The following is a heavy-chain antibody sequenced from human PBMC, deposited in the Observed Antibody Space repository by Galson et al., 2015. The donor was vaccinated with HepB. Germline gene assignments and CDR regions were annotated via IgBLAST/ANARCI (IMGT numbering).Heavy chain of an antibody. V-gene: IGHV3-23*01. Sequence: SLRLSCAASGFTFSSYAMSWVRQAPGKGLEWVSAISGSGGSTYYADSVKGRFTISRDNSKNTLYLQMNSLRAEYTAVYYCAKGWSSGWQYYFDYWGQGTLVTVSS. CDR3: AKGWSSGWQYYFDY. D-gene: IGHD6-19*01. CDR2: ISGSGGST. J-gene: IGHJ4*02. CDR1: GFTFSSYA.